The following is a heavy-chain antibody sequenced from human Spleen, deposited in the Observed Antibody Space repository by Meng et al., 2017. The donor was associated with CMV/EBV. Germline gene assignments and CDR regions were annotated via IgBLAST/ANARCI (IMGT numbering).Heavy chain of an antibody. CDR3: AKNFLETYYDFWSGEPPAFDI. J-gene: IGHJ3*02. CDR2: IYSGGST. CDR1: GFTVSTNY. Sequence: GESLKISCAASGFTVSTNYMSWVRQSPGKGLEWVSAIYSGGSTYYTDSVKGRFTISRDNSKNTLYLQMNSLRAEDTAVYYCAKNFLETYYDFWSGEPPAFDIWGQGTMVTVSS. V-gene: IGHV3-53*01. D-gene: IGHD3-3*01.